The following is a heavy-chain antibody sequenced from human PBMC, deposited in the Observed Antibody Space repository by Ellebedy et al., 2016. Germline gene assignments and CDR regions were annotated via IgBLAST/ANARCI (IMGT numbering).Heavy chain of an antibody. V-gene: IGHV3-23*01. J-gene: IGHJ4*02. CDR3: AKIGYCTNGVCSAFDK. CDR2: ISGSGGST. Sequence: GGSLRLSCAASGFTFSSYAMSWVRQAPGKGLEWVSSISGSGGSTYYADSVKGRFTISRDNSKNTLYRQMNSLRAEDTAVFYCAKIGYCTNGVCSAFDKWGQGTLVTVSS. D-gene: IGHD2-8*01. CDR1: GFTFSSYA.